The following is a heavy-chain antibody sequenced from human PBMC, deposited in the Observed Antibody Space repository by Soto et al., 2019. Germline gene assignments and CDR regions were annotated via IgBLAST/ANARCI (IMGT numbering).Heavy chain of an antibody. Sequence: PSETLSLTCAVYGGSFSGYYWSWIRQPPGKGLEWIGEINHSGSTNYNPSLKSRVTISVDTSKNQFSLKLSSVTAADTAVYYCARGLRGYYDSTGYPYYFDYWGQGTLVTVS. CDR1: GGSFSGYY. J-gene: IGHJ4*02. CDR3: ARGLRGYYDSTGYPYYFDY. V-gene: IGHV4-34*01. CDR2: INHSGST. D-gene: IGHD3-22*01.